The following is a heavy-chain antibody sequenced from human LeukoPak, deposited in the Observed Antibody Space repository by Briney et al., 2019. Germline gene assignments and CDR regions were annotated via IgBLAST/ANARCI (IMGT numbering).Heavy chain of an antibody. V-gene: IGHV3-48*03. J-gene: IGHJ5*02. Sequence: GGSLRLSCAASGFTFSSYEMNWVRQAPGKGLEWVSYISSSGSTIYYADSVKGRFTISRDNAKNSLYLQMSSLRAEDTAVYYCARVTRGDIWFDPWGQRTLVTVSS. CDR3: ARVTRGDIWFDP. CDR1: GFTFSSYE. CDR2: ISSSGSTI. D-gene: IGHD2-2*01.